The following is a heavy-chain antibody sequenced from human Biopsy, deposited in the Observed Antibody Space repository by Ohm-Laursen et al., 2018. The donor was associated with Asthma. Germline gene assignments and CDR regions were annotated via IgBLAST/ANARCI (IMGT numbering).Heavy chain of an antibody. CDR3: TRDRFYNSVTSESFYYGVDV. CDR2: ISYDGRET. V-gene: IGHV3-30*03. D-gene: IGHD2-21*02. Sequence: SSLRLSCTASGFRFPIYGMHRVRQGPGKGPEWVALISYDGRETGYVDSVKGRFTISRDNFRNTVHLQMSSLRPEDSAVYYCTRDRFYNSVTSESFYYGVDVWGQGTTVTVSS. CDR1: GFRFPIYG. J-gene: IGHJ6*02.